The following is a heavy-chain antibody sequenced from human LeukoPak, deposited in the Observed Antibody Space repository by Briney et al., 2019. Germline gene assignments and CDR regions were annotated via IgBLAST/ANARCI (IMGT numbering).Heavy chain of an antibody. Sequence: ASVKVSCKASSYTFTSYGISWVRQAPGQGLEWMGWISAYNGNTNYAQKLQGRVTMTTDTSTSTAYMELRSLRSDDTAVYYCARNSYYYYYMDVWGKGTTVTVSS. D-gene: IGHD4-23*01. CDR1: SYTFTSYG. V-gene: IGHV1-18*01. J-gene: IGHJ6*03. CDR2: ISAYNGNT. CDR3: ARNSYYYYYMDV.